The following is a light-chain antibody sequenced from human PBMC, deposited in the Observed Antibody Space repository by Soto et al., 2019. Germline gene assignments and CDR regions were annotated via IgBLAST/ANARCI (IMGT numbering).Light chain of an antibody. V-gene: IGKV3-11*01. CDR2: DAS. CDR3: QQRSNWLWT. CDR1: QSVSSY. Sequence: EIVLTQSPATLSLSQGERDTLSCRASQSVSSYLAWYQQKPGQAPRLLIYDASNRATGIPARFSGSGSGTDFTLTISSLEPEDFAVYYCQQRSNWLWTFGQGTKVEIK. J-gene: IGKJ1*01.